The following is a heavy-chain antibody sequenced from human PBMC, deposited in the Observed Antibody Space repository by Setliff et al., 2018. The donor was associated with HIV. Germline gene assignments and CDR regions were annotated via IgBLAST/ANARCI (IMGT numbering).Heavy chain of an antibody. V-gene: IGHV1-46*01. D-gene: IGHD3-10*01. J-gene: IGHJ3*02. Sequence: GASVKVSCKASGCTFTSYYIHWVRQAPGQGLEWMGIINPSGGSTNYAQKFQDRVTMTRDTSTTTVYMDLRSLRSEDTAVYYCARARGRLSDFDIWGQGTMVTVSS. CDR1: GCTFTSYY. CDR3: ARARGRLSDFDI. CDR2: INPSGGST.